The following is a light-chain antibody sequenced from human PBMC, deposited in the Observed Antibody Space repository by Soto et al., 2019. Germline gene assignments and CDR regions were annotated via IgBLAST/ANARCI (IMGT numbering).Light chain of an antibody. CDR3: SSYTSSSTYV. CDR1: SSDVGGYNY. Sequence: QSVLTQPASVSGSPGQSIASSCTGTSSDVGGYNYVSWYQQHPGKAPKLMVYDVNDRPSGVSDRFSGSKSGNTASLAISGLQAEDEADYYCSSYTSSSTYVFGTGTKVTV. V-gene: IGLV2-14*01. CDR2: DVN. J-gene: IGLJ1*01.